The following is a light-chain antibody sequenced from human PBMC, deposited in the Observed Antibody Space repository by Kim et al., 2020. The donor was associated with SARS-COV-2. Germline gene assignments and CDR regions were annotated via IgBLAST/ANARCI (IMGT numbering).Light chain of an antibody. CDR2: EDN. CDR3: QSYDRSNAWV. CDR1: SGSIASNY. J-gene: IGLJ3*02. Sequence: NFMLTQPHSVSESPGKTVTISCTRSSGSIASNYVQWYQQCPGSDPTTVIYEDNQRPSGVPDRFSGSIDSSSNSASLTISGLKTEDEADYYCQSYDRSNAWVFGGGTQLTVL. V-gene: IGLV6-57*04.